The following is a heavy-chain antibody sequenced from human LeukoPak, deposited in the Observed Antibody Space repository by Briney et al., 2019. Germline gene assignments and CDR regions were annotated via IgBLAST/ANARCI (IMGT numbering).Heavy chain of an antibody. J-gene: IGHJ3*02. Sequence: GESLKISCKGSGYSFTNYWIGWVRQMPEKGLEWMGIIYPDDSDTRNSPSFQGQVTISADKSISTAYLQWSSLKASDTAMYYCARRSKSYSSGWYDAFDMWGQGTMVTVSS. CDR1: GYSFTNYW. D-gene: IGHD6-19*01. V-gene: IGHV5-51*01. CDR2: IYPDDSDT. CDR3: ARRSKSYSSGWYDAFDM.